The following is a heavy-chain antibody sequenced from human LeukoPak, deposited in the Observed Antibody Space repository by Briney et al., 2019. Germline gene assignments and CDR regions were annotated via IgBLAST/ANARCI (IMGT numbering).Heavy chain of an antibody. V-gene: IGHV4-30-2*01. CDR1: GGSISSGGYY. CDR3: ARAPEDYSNLYY. D-gene: IGHD4-11*01. J-gene: IGHJ4*02. CDR2: IYHSGST. Sequence: PSETLSLTCAGSGGSISSGGYYWSWIRQPPGKGLEWIGYIYHSGSTYYNPSLKSRVTISVDRSKNQFSLKLSSVTAADTAVYYCARAPEDYSNLYYWGQGTLVTVSS.